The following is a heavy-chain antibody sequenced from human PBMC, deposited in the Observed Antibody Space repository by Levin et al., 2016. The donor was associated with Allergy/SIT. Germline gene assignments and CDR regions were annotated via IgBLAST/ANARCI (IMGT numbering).Heavy chain of an antibody. CDR1: NGSVSGGSDY. Sequence: SETLSLTCTVSNGSVSGGSDYWSWIRQPPRKGLEWIGYMSYSGSTSYNPSLKSRVTISVDTSKNQFSLRLTSVTAADTAVYYCARDLRMYYYGVDVWGQGTTVTVTS. D-gene: IGHD2/OR15-2a*01. CDR2: MSYSGST. V-gene: IGHV4-61*01. J-gene: IGHJ6*02. CDR3: ARDLRMYYYGVDV.